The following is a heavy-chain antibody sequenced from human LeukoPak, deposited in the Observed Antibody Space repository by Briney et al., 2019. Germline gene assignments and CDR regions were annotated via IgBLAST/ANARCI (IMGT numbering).Heavy chain of an antibody. CDR2: IYTSGST. Sequence: KPSQTLSLTCTVSGGSISSGSYYWSWIRQPAGKGLEWIGRIYTSGSTNYNPSLKGRVTISVDTSKNQFSLKLSPVTAADTAVYYCARASWFGESTTDYWGQGTLVTVSS. D-gene: IGHD3-10*01. J-gene: IGHJ4*02. CDR1: GGSISSGSYY. V-gene: IGHV4-61*02. CDR3: ARASWFGESTTDY.